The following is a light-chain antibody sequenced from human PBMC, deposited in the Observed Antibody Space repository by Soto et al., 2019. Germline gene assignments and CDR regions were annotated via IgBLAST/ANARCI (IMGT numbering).Light chain of an antibody. J-gene: IGLJ2*01. CDR1: KLGDKY. V-gene: IGLV3-1*01. Sequence: SYELTQPPSVSVSPGQTASITCSGDKLGDKYACWYQQKPGQSPVLVICQDSKRPSGIPERFSGSKSGNTATLTISGTQAMDEADYYCQAWDSSTPVVFGGGTKVTVL. CDR3: QAWDSSTPVV. CDR2: QDS.